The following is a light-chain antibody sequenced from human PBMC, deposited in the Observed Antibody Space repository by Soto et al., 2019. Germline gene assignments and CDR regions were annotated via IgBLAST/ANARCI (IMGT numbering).Light chain of an antibody. J-gene: IGLJ3*02. CDR1: TGAVTSGHY. CDR2: DIS. Sequence: QAVVTQEPSLTVSPGGTVTLTCGSSTGAVTSGHYPYWFQQKPGQAPRTLIYDISKKHSWTPARFSGSLLGDKAALTLSGVQPEDEDEYYCLLTYSDAVVFGGGTKRTVL. V-gene: IGLV7-46*01. CDR3: LLTYSDAVV.